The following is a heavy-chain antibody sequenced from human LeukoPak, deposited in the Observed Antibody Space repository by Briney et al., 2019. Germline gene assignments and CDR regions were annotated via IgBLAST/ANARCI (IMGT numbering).Heavy chain of an antibody. CDR1: VFSFSSYS. CDR2: ISSSSSYI. Sequence: GGSLRLSCAASVFSFSSYSMNWVRQAPGKGLEWGSSISSSSSYIYYADSVKGRFTISRDNAKNSLYLQMNSLRAEDTAVYSCARGGYSGYDPEGWGQGTLVTVSS. D-gene: IGHD5-12*01. J-gene: IGHJ4*02. CDR3: ARGGYSGYDPEG. V-gene: IGHV3-21*01.